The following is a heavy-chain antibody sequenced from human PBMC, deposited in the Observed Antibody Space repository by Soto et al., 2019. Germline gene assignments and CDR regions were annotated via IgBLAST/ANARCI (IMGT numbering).Heavy chain of an antibody. CDR1: GYTFTSYG. D-gene: IGHD4-17*01. CDR2: ISAYNGNT. CDR3: ARSPTVTTSSWFDP. V-gene: IGHV1-18*04. Sequence: VASVKVSCKASGYTFTSYGISWVRQAPGQGLEWVGWISAYNGNTNYAQKLQGRVTMTTDTSTSTAYMELRSLRSNDTAVYYCARSPTVTTSSWFDPWGQGTLVTVSS. J-gene: IGHJ5*02.